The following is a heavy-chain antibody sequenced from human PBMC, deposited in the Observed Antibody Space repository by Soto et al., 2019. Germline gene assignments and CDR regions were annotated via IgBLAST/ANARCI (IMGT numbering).Heavy chain of an antibody. V-gene: IGHV5-51*01. J-gene: IGHJ6*02. D-gene: IGHD6-6*01. Sequence: PGESLKISCKGSEYNFSTYWIAWVRQTPGKGLEWMGIIYPGDSDTRYSPSFQGQVTISADKSISTAYLQWSSLKASDTAMYYCARTQYSSSTGRYYYYGMDVWGQGTTVTVSS. CDR2: IYPGDSDT. CDR1: EYNFSTYW. CDR3: ARTQYSSSTGRYYYYGMDV.